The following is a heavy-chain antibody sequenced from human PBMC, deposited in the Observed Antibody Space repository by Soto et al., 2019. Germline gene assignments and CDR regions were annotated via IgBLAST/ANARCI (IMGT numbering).Heavy chain of an antibody. CDR2: IYYSGST. V-gene: IGHV4-59*01. J-gene: IGHJ4*02. CDR3: ARGPIAVADY. CDR1: GGSISSYY. Sequence: SETLSLTCTVSGGSISSYYWSWIRQPPGKGLEWIGYIYYSGSTNYNPSLKSRVTISVDTSKNQFSLKLSSVAAADTAVYYCARGPIAVADYWGQGTLVTVSS. D-gene: IGHD6-19*01.